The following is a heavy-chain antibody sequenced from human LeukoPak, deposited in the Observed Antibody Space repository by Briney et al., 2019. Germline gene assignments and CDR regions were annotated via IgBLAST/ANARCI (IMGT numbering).Heavy chain of an antibody. CDR3: TKDDVGDYGT. Sequence: SETLSLTCSVSGASISRTTYYWGWIRQPPGKGLEWIGSVFHTGTAYYNPSLRSRVTLSVDTSKNQFSLKMSSVTAADTAVYYCTKDDVGDYGTWGQGTLVAVSS. V-gene: IGHV4-39*02. CDR1: GASISRTTYY. D-gene: IGHD4-17*01. J-gene: IGHJ5*02. CDR2: VFHTGTA.